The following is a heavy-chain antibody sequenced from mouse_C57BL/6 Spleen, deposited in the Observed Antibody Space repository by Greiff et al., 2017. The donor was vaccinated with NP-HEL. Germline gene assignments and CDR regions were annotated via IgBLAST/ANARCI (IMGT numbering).Heavy chain of an antibody. CDR2: IDPSDSET. V-gene: IGHV1-52*01. J-gene: IGHJ4*01. CDR1: GYTFTSYW. D-gene: IGHD4-1*01. CDR3: ARGLGDAMDY. Sequence: QVQLQQSGAELVRPGSSVKLSCKASGYTFTSYWMHWVKQRPIQGLEWIGNIDPSDSETHYNQKFKDKATLTVDKSSSTAYMQLSSLTSEDSAVYYCARGLGDAMDYWGQGTSVTVSS.